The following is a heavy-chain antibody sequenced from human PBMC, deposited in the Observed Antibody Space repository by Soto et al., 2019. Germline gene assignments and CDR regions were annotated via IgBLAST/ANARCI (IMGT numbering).Heavy chain of an antibody. CDR3: ARDHPIFGVVKPRGYFDY. CDR1: SGSISSSNW. CDR2: IYHSGST. V-gene: IGHV4-4*02. Sequence: QVQLQESGPGLVKPSGTLSLTCAVSSGSISSSNWWSWVRQPPGKGLEWIGEIYHSGSTNYNPSLKRRVTISVDKAKNQFSLKLSSVTAADTAVYYCARDHPIFGVVKPRGYFDYWGQGTLVTVSS. D-gene: IGHD3-3*01. J-gene: IGHJ4*02.